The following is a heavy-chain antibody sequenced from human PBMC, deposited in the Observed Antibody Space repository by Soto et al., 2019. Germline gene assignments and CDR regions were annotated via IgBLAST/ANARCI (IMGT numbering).Heavy chain of an antibody. CDR3: ARVGGVAARSFDY. J-gene: IGHJ4*02. Sequence: PSETLSLTCTVSGGSISPFYWSWVRQPPGKGLEWIGYLYYSGNTNYNPSLKSRVTVSVDASKNQVSLGLTSVTAADTAVYYCARVGGVAARSFDYWGQGTLVTVYS. CDR1: GGSISPFY. V-gene: IGHV4-59*01. D-gene: IGHD2-15*01. CDR2: LYYSGNT.